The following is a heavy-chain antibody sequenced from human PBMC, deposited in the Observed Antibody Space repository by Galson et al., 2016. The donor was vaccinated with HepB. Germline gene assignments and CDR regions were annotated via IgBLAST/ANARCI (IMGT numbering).Heavy chain of an antibody. Sequence: CAASGFTFSTYGMHWVRQAPGKGLEWVAVISYDGSNKYYADSVKGRFTISRDNSENTLYLHMNRLRVEDTAVYYCAKVMGRSYNDYVPPFDSWGQGALVTVSS. D-gene: IGHD4/OR15-4a*01. J-gene: IGHJ4*02. CDR1: GFTFSTYG. CDR3: AKVMGRSYNDYVPPFDS. V-gene: IGHV3-30*18. CDR2: ISYDGSNK.